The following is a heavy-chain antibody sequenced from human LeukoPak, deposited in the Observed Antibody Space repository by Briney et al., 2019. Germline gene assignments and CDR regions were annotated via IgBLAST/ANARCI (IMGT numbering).Heavy chain of an antibody. J-gene: IGHJ4*02. CDR2: ISTYNGNT. CDR3: AKDNGYSNSFDY. D-gene: IGHD6-13*01. CDR1: GYTFTTYG. V-gene: IGHV1-18*01. Sequence: ASVKVSCKTSGYTFTTYGISWVRQAPGQGPEWMGWISTYNGNTHFAQSLQGRLTMTTDTSTSTAYMELRSLRSDDTVVYYCAKDNGYSNSFDYWGQGTLVTVSS.